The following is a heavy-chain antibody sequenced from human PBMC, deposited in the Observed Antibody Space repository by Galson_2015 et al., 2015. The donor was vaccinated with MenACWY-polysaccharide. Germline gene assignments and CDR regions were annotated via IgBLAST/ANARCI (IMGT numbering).Heavy chain of an antibody. CDR1: GFSFSSYG. CDR2: MTYDGSDQ. V-gene: IGHV3-30*18. J-gene: IGHJ4*01. CDR3: AKRGARNSGPFDL. Sequence: SLRLSCAASGFSFSSYGMHWVRQAPGKGLEWVTYMTYDGSDQNYARSVRGRFTISRDNSKNMLYLQMESLRPEDTAVYYCAKRGARNSGPFDLWGHRTLVTVSS. D-gene: IGHD6-19*01.